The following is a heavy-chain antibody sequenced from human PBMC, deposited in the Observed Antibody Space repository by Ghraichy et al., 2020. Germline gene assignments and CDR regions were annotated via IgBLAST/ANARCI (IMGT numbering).Heavy chain of an antibody. CDR2: IYSGGSA. V-gene: IGHV3-53*01. CDR3: ARGLVATGFYYFYGMDV. D-gene: IGHD5-12*01. Sequence: GGSLRLSCAASGFTVVSSNYINWVRQAPGKGLEWVSVIYSGGSAYYADSVKGRFSISRDNSKNTLHLQMNSLRVEDTAVYYCARGLVATGFYYFYGMDVWGQGTTVTVSS. J-gene: IGHJ6*02. CDR1: GFTVVSSNY.